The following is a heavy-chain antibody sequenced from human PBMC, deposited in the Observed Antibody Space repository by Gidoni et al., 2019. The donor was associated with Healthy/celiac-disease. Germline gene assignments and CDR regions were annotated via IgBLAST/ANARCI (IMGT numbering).Heavy chain of an antibody. CDR3: AHTRSYDFWSGYQSVFDY. CDR2: IYWDDDK. CDR1: GFSLSTSGVG. D-gene: IGHD3-3*01. V-gene: IGHV2-5*02. J-gene: IGHJ4*02. Sequence: QITLKESGPTLVKPTQTLTLTCTFSGFSLSTSGVGVGWIRQPPGKALEWLALIYWDDDKRYSPSLKSRLTITKDTSKNQVVLTMTNMDPVDTATYYCAHTRSYDFWSGYQSVFDYWGQGTLVTVSS.